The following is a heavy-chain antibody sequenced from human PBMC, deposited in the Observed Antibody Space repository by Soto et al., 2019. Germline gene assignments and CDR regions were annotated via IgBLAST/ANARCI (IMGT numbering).Heavy chain of an antibody. V-gene: IGHV3-30*18. CDR2: ISYDGSNK. D-gene: IGHD6-13*01. CDR3: AKDPRRMYSSSWYTGYFDY. Sequence: GGSLRLSCAASGFTFSSYGMHWVRQAPGKGLEWVAVISYDGSNKYYADSVKGRFTISRDNSKNTLYLQMNSLRAEDTAVYYCAKDPRRMYSSSWYTGYFDYWGQGTLVTVSS. J-gene: IGHJ4*02. CDR1: GFTFSSYG.